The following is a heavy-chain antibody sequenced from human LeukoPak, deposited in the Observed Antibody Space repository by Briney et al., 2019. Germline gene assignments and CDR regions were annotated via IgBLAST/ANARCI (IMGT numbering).Heavy chain of an antibody. CDR1: GGXISSYY. Sequence: SETLSLTCTVSGGXISSYYWSWIRQPPGKGLEWIGYVYYSGSTNYNPSLKSRVTISVDTSKNHFSLKLSSVTAADTAVYSCARSIIGTRSKFDYWGQGTLVTVSS. D-gene: IGHD1/OR15-1a*01. CDR2: VYYSGST. V-gene: IGHV4-59*08. J-gene: IGHJ4*02. CDR3: ARSIIGTRSKFDY.